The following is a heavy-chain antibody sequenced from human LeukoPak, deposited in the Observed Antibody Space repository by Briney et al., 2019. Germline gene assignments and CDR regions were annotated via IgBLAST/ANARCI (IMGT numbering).Heavy chain of an antibody. J-gene: IGHJ5*02. Sequence: SETLSLTCSVSGDSMSYYYWNFIRQPAGKGLEWIGRIHTSGTTYYSASLKSRVSMSVDSSRNQFSLRLTSVTAADTAIYFCARGDYYDGGGRNWFDVWGQGTLVTVSS. CDR3: ARGDYYDGGGRNWFDV. V-gene: IGHV4-4*07. CDR1: GDSMSYYY. CDR2: IHTSGTT. D-gene: IGHD3-16*01.